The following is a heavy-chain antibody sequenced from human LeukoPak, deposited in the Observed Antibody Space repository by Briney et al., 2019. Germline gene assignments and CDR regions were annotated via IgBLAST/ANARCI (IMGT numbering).Heavy chain of an antibody. J-gene: IGHJ4*02. V-gene: IGHV3-30*18. Sequence: GGSLRLSCAASGFTFSSYGMHWVRQAPGKWLEWVAVISYDGSNKYYADSVKGRFTISRDNSKNTLYLQMNSLRAEDTAVYYCAKSGWYVYYFDYWGQGTLVTVSS. D-gene: IGHD6-19*01. CDR1: GFTFSSYG. CDR3: AKSGWYVYYFDY. CDR2: ISYDGSNK.